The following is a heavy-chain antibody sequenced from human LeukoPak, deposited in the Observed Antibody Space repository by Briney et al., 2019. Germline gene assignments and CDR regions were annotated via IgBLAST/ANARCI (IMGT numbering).Heavy chain of an antibody. CDR2: ISWDGGST. D-gene: IGHD5-12*01. V-gene: IGHV3-43*01. Sequence: GGSLRLSCAASGFTFDDYTMHWVRQAPGKGLEWVSLISWDGGSTYYADSVKGRFTISRDNAKNSLYLQMNSLRAEDTAVYYCARTAEWLRPSFDYWGQGTLVTVSS. J-gene: IGHJ4*02. CDR1: GFTFDDYT. CDR3: ARTAEWLRPSFDY.